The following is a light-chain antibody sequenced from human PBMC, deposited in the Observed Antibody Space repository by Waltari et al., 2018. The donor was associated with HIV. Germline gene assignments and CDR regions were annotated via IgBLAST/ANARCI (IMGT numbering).Light chain of an antibody. J-gene: IGLJ3*02. CDR1: TGAVTSGYS. CDR3: LLYYGGAWV. CDR2: GKT. V-gene: IGLV7-43*01. Sequence: QTVVTPEPSLTVSPGGTLTLTCASSTGAVTSGYSPNWFQQKPGQAPRALIYGKTNKHSWTPARFSGSLLGGKAALTLSGVQPEDEAEYYCLLYYGGAWVFGGGTKLTVL.